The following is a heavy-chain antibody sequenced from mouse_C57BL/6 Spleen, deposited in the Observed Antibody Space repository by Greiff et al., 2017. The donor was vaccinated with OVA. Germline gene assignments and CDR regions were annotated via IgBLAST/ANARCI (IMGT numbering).Heavy chain of an antibody. V-gene: IGHV1-82*01. J-gene: IGHJ2*01. CDR2: IYPGDGDT. D-gene: IGHD2-1*01. CDR3: EGGNSDYFDY. CDR1: GYAFSSSW. Sequence: QVQLQQSGPELVKPGASVKISCKASGYAFSSSWMNWVKQRPGQGLEWIGRIYPGDGDTNYNGKFKGKATLTADKSSSTAYMQLSSLTSEDSAVYFCEGGNSDYFDYWGQGTTLTVSS.